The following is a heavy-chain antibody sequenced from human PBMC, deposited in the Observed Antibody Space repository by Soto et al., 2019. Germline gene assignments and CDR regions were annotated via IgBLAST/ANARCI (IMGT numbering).Heavy chain of an antibody. CDR2: ISSSGSTI. Sequence: PGGSLRLSCADSGFTFSSYEMNWVRQAPGKGLEWVSYISSSGSTIKYADSVKGRFTISRDNAKNSLYLQMNSLRAEDTAVFYCARDAGITGTIVYWGQGTLVTVSS. J-gene: IGHJ4*02. D-gene: IGHD1-7*01. V-gene: IGHV3-48*03. CDR3: ARDAGITGTIVY. CDR1: GFTFSSYE.